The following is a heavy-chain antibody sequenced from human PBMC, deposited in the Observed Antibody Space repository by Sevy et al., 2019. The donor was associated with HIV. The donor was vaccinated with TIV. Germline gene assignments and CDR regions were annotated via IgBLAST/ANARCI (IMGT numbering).Heavy chain of an antibody. V-gene: IGHV3-30*18. Sequence: GGSLRLSCAASGYIFSSYGIHWVRQAPGKGLEWVAFLSYDERNKYYADSVKGRFTISGDSSKKTFYLQMNNLRADDTAVYHCAKDRDVLLVPSTMRDEYPGYGMDVWGQGTTVTVSS. D-gene: IGHD2-2*01. CDR2: LSYDERNK. CDR3: AKDRDVLLVPSTMRDEYPGYGMDV. CDR1: GYIFSSYG. J-gene: IGHJ6*02.